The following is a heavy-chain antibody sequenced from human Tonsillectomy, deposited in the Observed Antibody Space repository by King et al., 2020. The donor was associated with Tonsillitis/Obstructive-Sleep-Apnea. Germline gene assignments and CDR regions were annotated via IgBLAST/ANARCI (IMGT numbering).Heavy chain of an antibody. CDR3: ARHESGRTELDY. CDR2: IYPGDSDT. D-gene: IGHD1-1*01. V-gene: IGHV5-51*01. Sequence: QLVQSGAEVKKHGESLKISCKGSGYSFTTHWICWVRKMPGKGLELMGIIYPGDSDTRYSPSFQSQVTISADKSISTAYLQWSSLKASDTAMYYCARHESGRTELDYWGQGTLVTVSS. CDR1: GYSFTTHW. J-gene: IGHJ4*02.